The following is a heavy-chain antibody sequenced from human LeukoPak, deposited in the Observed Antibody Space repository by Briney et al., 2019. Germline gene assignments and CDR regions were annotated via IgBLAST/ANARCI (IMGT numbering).Heavy chain of an antibody. V-gene: IGHV3-23*01. CDR2: IRGFGFGGST. D-gene: IGHD4-17*01. J-gene: IGHJ4*02. CDR3: AKDRYGVDELF. CDR1: GFTFSTNG. Sequence: GGSLRLSCVASGFTFSTNGMTWVRQAPGKGPEWVSTIRGFGFGGSTHYADSVKCRFTISRDNSKNTLYLQMESLRAEDTALYYCAKDRYGVDELFWGQGTLVTVSS.